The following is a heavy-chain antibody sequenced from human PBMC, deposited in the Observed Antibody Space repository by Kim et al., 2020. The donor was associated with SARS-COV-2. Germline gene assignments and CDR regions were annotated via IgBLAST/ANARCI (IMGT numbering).Heavy chain of an antibody. D-gene: IGHD6-6*01. CDR3: AAYSSSSGAPVDY. CDR2: ISGSGGST. CDR1: GFTFSSYA. V-gene: IGHV3-23*01. Sequence: GGSLRLSCAASGFTFSSYAMSWVRQAPGKGLEWVSAISGSGGSTYYADPVKGRFTISRDNSKNTLYLQMNSLRAEDTAVYYCAAYSSSSGAPVDYWGQGTLVTVSS. J-gene: IGHJ4*02.